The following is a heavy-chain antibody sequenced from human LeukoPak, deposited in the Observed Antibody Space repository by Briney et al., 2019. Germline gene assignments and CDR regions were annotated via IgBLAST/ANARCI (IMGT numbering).Heavy chain of an antibody. D-gene: IGHD1-14*01. CDR2: IYYSGST. J-gene: IGHJ5*02. V-gene: IGHV4-59*01. CDR1: GGSISSYY. Sequence: SETLSLTCTVSGGSISSYYWSWIRQPPGKGLEWMGYIYYSGSTDYNTSLKSGDTISVNTSKNHFSLKLSSVTAADTAGNYGAKDVGSRYSNWFDPWGQGTLVTVSS. CDR3: AKDVGSRYSNWFDP.